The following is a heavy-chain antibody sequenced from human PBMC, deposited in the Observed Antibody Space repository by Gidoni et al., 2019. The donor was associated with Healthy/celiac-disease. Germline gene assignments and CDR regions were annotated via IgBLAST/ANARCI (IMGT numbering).Heavy chain of an antibody. CDR3: ASGLIVVVPAAINY. Sequence: QLQLQESGPGLVKPSETLSLTCTVSGGSISSSSYYWGWIRKPPGKGLVWIGSIYYGGSPYYNPSLKSRVTISVDTSKNQFSLKLSSVTAADTAVYYCASGLIVVVPAAINYWGQGTLVTVSS. CDR1: GGSISSSSYY. D-gene: IGHD2-2*02. CDR2: IYYGGSP. V-gene: IGHV4-39*01. J-gene: IGHJ4*02.